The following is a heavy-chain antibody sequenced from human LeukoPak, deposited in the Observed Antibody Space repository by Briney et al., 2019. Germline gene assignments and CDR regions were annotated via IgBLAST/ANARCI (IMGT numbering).Heavy chain of an antibody. J-gene: IGHJ4*02. Sequence: ASVKVACQASGYTFTNYGISWVRQAPGQGLEWMGWISAYNGNTNYAQKLQGRVTLTTDTSTSTAYMELRSLRSDDTGVYYCARVTVVTPMVTARYFDYWGQGALVTVSS. CDR1: GYTFTNYG. CDR2: ISAYNGNT. CDR3: ARVTVVTPMVTARYFDY. V-gene: IGHV1-18*01. D-gene: IGHD5-18*01.